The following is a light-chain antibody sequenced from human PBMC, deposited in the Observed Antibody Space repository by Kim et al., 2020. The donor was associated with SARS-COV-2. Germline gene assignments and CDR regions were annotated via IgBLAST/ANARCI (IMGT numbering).Light chain of an antibody. CDR1: QSVSSN. CDR2: GAS. Sequence: PWARATLSCRASQSVSSNLASYQQKPGQAPRLLIYGASTRATGIPARFSGSGSGTEFTLTISSLQSEDFAVYYCQQYNNWPPMYTFGQGTKLEI. V-gene: IGKV3-15*01. CDR3: QQYNNWPPMYT. J-gene: IGKJ2*01.